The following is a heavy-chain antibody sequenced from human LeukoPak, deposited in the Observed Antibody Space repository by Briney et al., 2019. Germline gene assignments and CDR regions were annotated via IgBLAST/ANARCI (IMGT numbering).Heavy chain of an antibody. CDR2: INHSGST. V-gene: IGHV4-34*01. CDR3: ARCLTRTYYYYFMDV. CDR1: GGSFSGYY. Sequence: SETLSLTCAVYGGSFSGYYWSWIRQPPGKGLEWIGEINHSGSTNYNPSLKSRVTISVDTSKNQFSLKLNSVTAADTAVYYCARCLTRTYYYYFMDVWGKGTTVTVSS. D-gene: IGHD3-9*01. J-gene: IGHJ6*03.